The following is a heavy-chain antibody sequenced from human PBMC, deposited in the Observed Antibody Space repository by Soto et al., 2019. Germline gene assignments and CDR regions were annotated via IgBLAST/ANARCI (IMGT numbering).Heavy chain of an antibody. CDR1: GFTFSSYG. CDR3: AKSLETLGAFDI. Sequence: GGSLRLSCAASGFTFSSYGMHWVRQAPGKGLEWVAVISYDGSNKYYADSVKGRFTISRDNSKNTLYLQMNSLRAEDTAVYYCAKSLETLGAFDIWGQGTMVTVSS. D-gene: IGHD1-1*01. J-gene: IGHJ3*02. CDR2: ISYDGSNK. V-gene: IGHV3-30*18.